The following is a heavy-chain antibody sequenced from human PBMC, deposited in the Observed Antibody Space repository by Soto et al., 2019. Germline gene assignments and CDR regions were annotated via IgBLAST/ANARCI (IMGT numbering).Heavy chain of an antibody. Sequence: ASVKVSCKASGYTFTGYYMHWVRQAPGQGLEWMGWINPNSGGTNYAQKFQGWVTMTRDTSISTAYMELSRLRSDDTAAYYCARGTYSSSWYYFDYWGQGTLVTVSS. J-gene: IGHJ4*02. CDR3: ARGTYSSSWYYFDY. V-gene: IGHV1-2*04. CDR1: GYTFTGYY. D-gene: IGHD6-13*01. CDR2: INPNSGGT.